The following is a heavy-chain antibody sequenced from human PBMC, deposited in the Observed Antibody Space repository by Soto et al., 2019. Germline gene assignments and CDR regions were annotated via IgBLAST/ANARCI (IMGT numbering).Heavy chain of an antibody. V-gene: IGHV1-46*01. CDR1: GYTFTSYY. Sequence: ASVKVSCKASGYTFTSYYMHWARQAPGQGLEWMGIINPSGGSTSYAQKFQGRVTMTRDTSTSTVYMELSSLRSEDTAVYYCARETMVRESSIYYYYGMDVWGQGTTVTVS. D-gene: IGHD3-10*01. CDR2: INPSGGST. J-gene: IGHJ6*02. CDR3: ARETMVRESSIYYYYGMDV.